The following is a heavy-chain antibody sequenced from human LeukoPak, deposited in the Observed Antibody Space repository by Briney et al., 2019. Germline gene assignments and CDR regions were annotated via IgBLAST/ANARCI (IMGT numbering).Heavy chain of an antibody. V-gene: IGHV1-46*01. Sequence: ASVTVSCKASGYTFTSSYMHWVRQAPGQGLEWMGIINPSGGNTTYAQKFQGRVTMTRDMSTSTVYMELSSLRSEDTAVYYCARDPGYDTSGYYYGYFDYWGLGTLVTVSS. D-gene: IGHD3-22*01. J-gene: IGHJ4*02. CDR1: GYTFTSSY. CDR3: ARDPGYDTSGYYYGYFDY. CDR2: INPSGGNT.